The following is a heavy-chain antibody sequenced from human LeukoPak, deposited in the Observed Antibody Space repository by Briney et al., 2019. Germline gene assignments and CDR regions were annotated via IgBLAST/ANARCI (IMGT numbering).Heavy chain of an antibody. D-gene: IGHD2-2*01. V-gene: IGHV1-69*05. CDR1: GGTFSSYA. CDR3: ASTPWVPAATRSYYYMDV. J-gene: IGHJ6*03. Sequence: SVTVSCKASGGTFSSYAISWVRQAPGQGLEWMGGIIPIFGTANYAQKFQGRVTITTDESTSTAYMELSSLRSEDTAVYYCASTPWVPAATRSYYYMDVWGKGTTVTVSS. CDR2: IIPIFGTA.